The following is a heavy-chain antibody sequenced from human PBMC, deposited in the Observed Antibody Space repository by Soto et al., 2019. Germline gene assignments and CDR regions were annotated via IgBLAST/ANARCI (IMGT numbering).Heavy chain of an antibody. J-gene: IGHJ4*02. V-gene: IGHV1-2*02. CDR3: VRDGLVSSAKYYFDY. Sequence: GASVKVSCKASGYPFTDCYVHWVRQAPGQGLEWMGWINPKSGGTNIAQRFKGRVNMTRDMSINTAYMELNSLKSDDTAVYYCVRDGLVSSAKYYFDYWGQGTLVTVPQ. CDR2: INPKSGGT. CDR1: GYPFTDCY. D-gene: IGHD6-13*01.